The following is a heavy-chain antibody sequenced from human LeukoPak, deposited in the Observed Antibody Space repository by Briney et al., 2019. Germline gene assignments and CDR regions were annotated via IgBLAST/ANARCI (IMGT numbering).Heavy chain of an antibody. D-gene: IGHD2-21*01. CDR3: AKHIVVAGYYGMDV. CDR1: GFTFSNYA. CDR2: IRTNGGST. Sequence: GGSLRLSCAASGFTFSNYAMSWVRQAPGKGLEWVSSIRTNGGSTYYADSAKGRFTISRDNSRNRLYLQMNSLRAEDTAVYYCAKHIVVAGYYGMDVWGQGNTVTVSS. J-gene: IGHJ6*02. V-gene: IGHV3-23*01.